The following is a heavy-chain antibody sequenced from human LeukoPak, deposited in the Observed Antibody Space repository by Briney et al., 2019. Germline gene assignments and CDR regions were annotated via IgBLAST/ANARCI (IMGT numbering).Heavy chain of an antibody. D-gene: IGHD2-2*02. CDR2: ISAYNGNT. J-gene: IGHJ4*02. V-gene: IGHV1-18*01. CDR3: ARDERRYCSSTSCYTSFDY. CDR1: GSSLSELF. Sequence: ASVKVSCKVSGSSLSELFIHWVRQAPGTGLEWMGWISAYNGNTNYAQKLQGRVTMTTDTSTSTAYMELRSLRSDDTAVYYCARDERRYCSSTSCYTSFDYWGQGTLVTVSS.